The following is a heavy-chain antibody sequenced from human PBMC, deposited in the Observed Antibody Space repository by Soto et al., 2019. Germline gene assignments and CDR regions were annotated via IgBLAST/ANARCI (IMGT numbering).Heavy chain of an antibody. Sequence: EVQLLESGGGLVQPGGSLRLSCAASGFTFSSYAMSWVRQAPGKGLEWVSAISGSGGSTYYADSVKGRFTISRDNSKNTLYLQMNSLRAEDTAVYYCAKAKQGPLWFGDQGGKWFDPWGQGTLVTVSS. D-gene: IGHD3-10*01. V-gene: IGHV3-23*01. CDR3: AKAKQGPLWFGDQGGKWFDP. J-gene: IGHJ5*02. CDR2: ISGSGGST. CDR1: GFTFSSYA.